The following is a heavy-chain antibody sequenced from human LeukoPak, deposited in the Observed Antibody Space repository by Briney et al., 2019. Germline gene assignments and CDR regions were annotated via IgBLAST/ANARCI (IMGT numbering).Heavy chain of an antibody. V-gene: IGHV5-51*01. CDR2: IYPGDSDT. CDR1: GYSFTSYW. J-gene: IGHJ4*02. D-gene: IGHD3-3*01. Sequence: GESLQISCKGSGYSFTSYWIGWVRQMPGKGLEGLGIIYPGDSDTRYSPSFQGQVTISADQSISTAYLQWRSLKASDTAMYYCARLATPPFWSGLDYWGQGTLVTVSS. CDR3: ARLATPPFWSGLDY.